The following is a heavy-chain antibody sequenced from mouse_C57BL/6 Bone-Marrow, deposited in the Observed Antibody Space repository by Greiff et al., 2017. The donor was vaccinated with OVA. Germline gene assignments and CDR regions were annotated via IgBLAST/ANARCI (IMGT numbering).Heavy chain of an antibody. CDR3: AIYGNTDY. Sequence: VQLQQSGAELARPGASVKLSCKASGYTFTSYGISWVKQRTGQGLEWIGEIYHRSGNTYYNEKFKGKATLTADKSSSTAYMELRSLTSEDSAVYFCAIYGNTDYWGQGTSVTVSS. D-gene: IGHD2-1*01. CDR2: IYHRSGNT. J-gene: IGHJ4*01. V-gene: IGHV1-81*01. CDR1: GYTFTSYG.